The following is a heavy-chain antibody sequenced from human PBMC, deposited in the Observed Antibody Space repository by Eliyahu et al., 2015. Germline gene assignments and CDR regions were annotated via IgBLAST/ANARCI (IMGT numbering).Heavy chain of an antibody. J-gene: IGHJ3*02. Sequence: QVQLVESGGGVVQPGRSLRLSCAASGFPFRNYAMHWVRQAPGKGLGWVAVIATDGSEKYYVDSVKGRFTISRDNSRNALYLQMNSLRAEDTAVYYCAKLYYSDTSGHDHFDIWGQGTMVTVSS. V-gene: IGHV3-30*18. D-gene: IGHD3-22*01. CDR3: AKLYYSDTSGHDHFDI. CDR1: GFPFRNYA. CDR2: IATDGSEK.